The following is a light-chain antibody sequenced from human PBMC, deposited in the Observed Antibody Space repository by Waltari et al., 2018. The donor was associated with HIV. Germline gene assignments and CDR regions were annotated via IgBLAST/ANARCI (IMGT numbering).Light chain of an antibody. J-gene: IGLJ3*02. V-gene: IGLV1-47*01. CDR1: TTY. Sequence: QSVLTQPPSASGTPGQRVTISCSGTTTYVHWYQQLPGAAPKLPIYRNNQRPSGVPARFSGSKSGTSASLAISGLRSEDEAEYFCATWGDNLSGPVVFGGGTKLTVL. CDR2: RNN. CDR3: ATWGDNLSGPVV.